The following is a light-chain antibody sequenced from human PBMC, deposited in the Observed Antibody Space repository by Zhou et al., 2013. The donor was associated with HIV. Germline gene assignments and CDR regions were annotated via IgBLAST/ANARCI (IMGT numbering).Light chain of an antibody. V-gene: IGKV3-15*01. Sequence: EIVMTQSPATLSASPGERVTLSCRASRSVGSNLAWYQQKPGLAPRLVISDASTRAAGFPARFSGSGSGTEFTLTISSLQSEDFAVYYCQQYNNWPYTFGQGTKLEIK. CDR3: QQYNNWPYT. CDR2: DAS. CDR1: RSVGSN. J-gene: IGKJ2*01.